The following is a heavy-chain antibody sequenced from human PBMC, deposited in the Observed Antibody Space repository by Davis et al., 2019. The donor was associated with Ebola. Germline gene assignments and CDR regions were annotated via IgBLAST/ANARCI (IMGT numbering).Heavy chain of an antibody. CDR3: VAGDI. CDR1: GGSISSSSYY. CDR2: ISYSGST. D-gene: IGHD2-21*01. V-gene: IGHV4-39*07. Sequence: MPSETLSLTCTVSGGSISSSSYYWGWIRQPPGKGLEWIGSISYSGSTNYNPSLKSRVTISVDKSKNQFSLKLSSVTAADTAVYYCVAGDIWGQGTMVTVSS. J-gene: IGHJ3*02.